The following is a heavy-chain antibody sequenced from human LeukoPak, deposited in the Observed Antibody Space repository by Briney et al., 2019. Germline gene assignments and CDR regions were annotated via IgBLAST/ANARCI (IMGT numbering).Heavy chain of an antibody. D-gene: IGHD1-1*01. CDR2: INWNGGST. CDR1: GFTFDDYG. Sequence: GGSLRLSCAASGFTFDDYGMSWVRQAPGKGLEWVSGINWNGGSTGYADSVKGRFTISRDNAKNSLYLQMNSLRAEDTALYHCARVLGMGGTNWFDPWGQGTLVTVSS. V-gene: IGHV3-20*01. J-gene: IGHJ5*02. CDR3: ARVLGMGGTNWFDP.